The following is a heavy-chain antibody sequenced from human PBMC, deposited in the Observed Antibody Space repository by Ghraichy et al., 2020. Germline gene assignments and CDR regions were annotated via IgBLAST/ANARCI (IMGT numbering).Heavy chain of an antibody. Sequence: ETLSLTCAVYGGSFSGYFWSWIRQPPGKGLEWIGEINHSGSTNYNPSLKSRVTISVDTSKNQFSLKLSSVTAAHTAVYYCARGGIGGMDVWGQGTTVTVSS. V-gene: IGHV4-34*01. CDR1: GGSFSGYF. CDR3: ARGGIGGMDV. CDR2: INHSGST. D-gene: IGHD2-21*01. J-gene: IGHJ6*02.